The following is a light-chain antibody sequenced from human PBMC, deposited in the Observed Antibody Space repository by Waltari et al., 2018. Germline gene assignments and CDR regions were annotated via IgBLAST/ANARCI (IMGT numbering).Light chain of an antibody. J-gene: IGKJ5*01. CDR2: KAS. CDR1: PSINYW. CDR3: QQYNTYPVT. Sequence: DIQMTQSPSTLSASEGDRVTPTCRASPSINYWLAWEQQKPRKAPKLPIYKASTLETGVPSRFSGSGSGTEFTLTIGSLQPDDFAIYYCQQYNTYPVTFGQGTRLEIK. V-gene: IGKV1-5*03.